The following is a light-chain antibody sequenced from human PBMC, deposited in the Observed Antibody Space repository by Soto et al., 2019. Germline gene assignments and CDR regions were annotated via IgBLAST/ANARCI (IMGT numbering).Light chain of an antibody. CDR1: TSNIGTFY. CDR3: AAWDDNLNAYV. CDR2: LGD. Sequence: QSVLTQPPSASSTPGQTVTISCSGSTSNIGTFYVYWYQHLPGTAPKLLIYLGDQRASGVSDRFSGSKSGTSASLAINGLRSDDGADYYCAAWDDNLNAYVFGSGTQLTVL. J-gene: IGLJ7*01. V-gene: IGLV1-47*02.